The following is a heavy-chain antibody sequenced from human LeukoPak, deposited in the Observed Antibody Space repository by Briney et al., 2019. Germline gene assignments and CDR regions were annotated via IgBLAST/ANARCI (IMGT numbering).Heavy chain of an antibody. D-gene: IGHD2-21*02. CDR2: IYHSGST. Sequence: PSQTLSLTCAVSGGSISSGVYSWSWIRQPPGKGLEWIGYIYHSGSTYYNPSLKGRVTISIDRSKNQFSLKLNSVTAADTAVYYCARGPYCGGDCYSGNNWFDPWGQGTLVTVSS. CDR1: GGSISSGVYS. J-gene: IGHJ5*02. V-gene: IGHV4-30-2*01. CDR3: ARGPYCGGDCYSGNNWFDP.